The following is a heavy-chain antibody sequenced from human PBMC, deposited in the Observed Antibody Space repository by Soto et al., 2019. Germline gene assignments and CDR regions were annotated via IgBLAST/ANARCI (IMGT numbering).Heavy chain of an antibody. J-gene: IGHJ4*02. CDR2: IYWNDDK. V-gene: IGHV2-5*01. CDR3: AHSPSVITSHRVWDFDH. CDR1: GFSLTTSGVG. D-gene: IGHD2-8*01. Sequence: QITLKESGPTVVKPTQTLTLTCTFSGFSLTTSGVGVGWIRQPPGKALEWVALIYWNDDKRYSPSLKTRLTITKDTSKNQVVLRMTNMDPVDTATYYCAHSPSVITSHRVWDFDHWGQGAQVTVSS.